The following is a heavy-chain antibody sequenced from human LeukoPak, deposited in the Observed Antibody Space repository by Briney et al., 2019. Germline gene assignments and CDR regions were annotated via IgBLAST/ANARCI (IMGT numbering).Heavy chain of an antibody. J-gene: IGHJ4*02. CDR2: IYTSGST. V-gene: IGHV4-61*02. D-gene: IGHD5-18*01. Sequence: SETLSLTCTVSGGSISSGSYYCSWIRQPAGKGLEWIGRIYTSGSTNYNPSLKSRVTISVDTSKNQFSLKLSSVTAADTAVYYCARVEYSYVSYWGQGTLVAVSS. CDR3: ARVEYSYVSY. CDR1: GGSISSGSYY.